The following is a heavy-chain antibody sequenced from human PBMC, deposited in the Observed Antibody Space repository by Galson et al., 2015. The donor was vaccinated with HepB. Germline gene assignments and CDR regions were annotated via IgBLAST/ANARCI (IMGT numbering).Heavy chain of an antibody. J-gene: IGHJ6*03. CDR2: ISSSSRYT. CDR1: GFTFSDYY. CDR3: ARTGTLLQFLRPRYYYYSIDV. D-gene: IGHD3-3*01. Sequence: SLRLSCAASGFTFSDYYMSWIRQAPGKGLEWVSYISSSSRYTNYADSVKGRFTISRDNAKNSLYLQMNSLRAEDTALYYCARTGTLLQFLRPRYYYYSIDVWGKGTTVTVSS. V-gene: IGHV3-11*06.